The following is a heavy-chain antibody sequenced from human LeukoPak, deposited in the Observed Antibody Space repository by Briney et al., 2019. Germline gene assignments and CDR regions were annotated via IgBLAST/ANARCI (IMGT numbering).Heavy chain of an antibody. D-gene: IGHD6-13*01. Sequence: ALRLSCAASGFTFDDYAMHWVRQAPRKGLEWVSGISWNSGSIGYADSVKGRFTISRDNAKNSLYLQMNSLRAEDTALYYCAKEGAAAAHFDYWGQGTLVTVSS. CDR3: AKEGAAAAHFDY. CDR2: ISWNSGSI. CDR1: GFTFDDYA. J-gene: IGHJ4*02. V-gene: IGHV3-9*01.